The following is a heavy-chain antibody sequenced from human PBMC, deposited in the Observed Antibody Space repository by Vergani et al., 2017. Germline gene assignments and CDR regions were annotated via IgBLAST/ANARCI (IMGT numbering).Heavy chain of an antibody. CDR3: ERVNTETNGHLYYYYYMDV. V-gene: IGHV4-34*01. Sequence: QVQLQQWGGGLFKPSETLSLTCVVNGGSFTSYHWTWIRQSPGEGLEWVGDIDHTGRPDYNPSLKRRLTMSVDKSRNQFSLTLNSVTATDTAIYFCERVNTETNGHLYYYYYMDVWGQGTAVIVSS. CDR2: IDHTGRP. D-gene: IGHD4-11*01. CDR1: GGSFTSYH. J-gene: IGHJ6*03.